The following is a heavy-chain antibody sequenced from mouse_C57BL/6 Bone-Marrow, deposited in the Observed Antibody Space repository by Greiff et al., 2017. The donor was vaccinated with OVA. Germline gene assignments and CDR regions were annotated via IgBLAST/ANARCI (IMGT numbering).Heavy chain of an antibody. Sequence: EVQLQQSGPVLVKPGASVKMSCKASGYTFTDYYMNWVKQSHGKSLEWIGVINPYNGGTSYNQKFKGKATLTVDKSSSTAYMELNSLTSEDSAVYYCARQDWDGAMDYWGQGTSVTVSS. CDR2: INPYNGGT. J-gene: IGHJ4*01. V-gene: IGHV1-19*01. CDR1: GYTFTDYY. CDR3: ARQDWDGAMDY. D-gene: IGHD4-1*01.